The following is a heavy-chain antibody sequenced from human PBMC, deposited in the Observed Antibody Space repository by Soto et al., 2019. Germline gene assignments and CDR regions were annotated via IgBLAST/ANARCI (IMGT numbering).Heavy chain of an antibody. J-gene: IGHJ4*02. CDR2: IVPILGTA. CDR3: AGWAGSCTRASCYTPLDY. CDR1: GGTFSNHA. Sequence: QVQLVQSGAEVKKPGSSVKVSCKASGGTFSNHAINWVRQAPGQGLEWMGGIVPILGTANYAQNFQGRVTMTADESTDPDYREQSRVSSEDTALYYCAGWAGSCTRASCYTPLDYWGQGPLVTISS. D-gene: IGHD2-2*01. V-gene: IGHV1-69*01.